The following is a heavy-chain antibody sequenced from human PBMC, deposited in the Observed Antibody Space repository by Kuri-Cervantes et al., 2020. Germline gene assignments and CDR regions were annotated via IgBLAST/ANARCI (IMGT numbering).Heavy chain of an antibody. Sequence: ASVKVSCKASGYTFTSYAMHWVRQAPGQGLEWMGWISAYNGNTNYAQKLQGRVTMTTDTSTSTAYMELRSLRSDDTAVYYCAREMFPDAFDIWGQGTMVTVSS. CDR2: ISAYNGNT. CDR1: GYTFTSYA. D-gene: IGHD3-10*02. J-gene: IGHJ3*02. V-gene: IGHV1-18*01. CDR3: AREMFPDAFDI.